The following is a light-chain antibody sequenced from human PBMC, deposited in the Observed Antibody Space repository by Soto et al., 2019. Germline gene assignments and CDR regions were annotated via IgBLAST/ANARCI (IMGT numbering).Light chain of an antibody. CDR2: AAS. CDR1: QTISSW. J-gene: IGKJ4*01. CDR3: QQADSFPLT. V-gene: IGKV1-12*01. Sequence: DLQMTQSPSSVSASVGDRVTITCRASQTISSWLAWYQQKPGKAPKLLIYAASSLQSGVPSRFSGRGSGTYFTLTITNVQPEDFATYYCQQADSFPLTFGGGTTVEIK.